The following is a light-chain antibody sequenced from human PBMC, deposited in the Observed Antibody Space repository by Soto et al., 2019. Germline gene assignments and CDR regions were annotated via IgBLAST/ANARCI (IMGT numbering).Light chain of an antibody. CDR3: QQRSNWPFT. V-gene: IGKV3-11*01. CDR2: DAS. Sequence: EIVLTQSPAILSVSPGERATLSCRASQSISRSLAWYQQKPGQAPRLLISDASTRATGIPARFSGSGSGTDFTLTISSLEPEDFAVYYCQQRSNWPFTFGQGTRLEIK. CDR1: QSISRS. J-gene: IGKJ5*01.